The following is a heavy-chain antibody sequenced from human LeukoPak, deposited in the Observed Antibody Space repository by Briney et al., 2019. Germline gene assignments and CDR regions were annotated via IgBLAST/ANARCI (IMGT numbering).Heavy chain of an antibody. CDR3: AREYSRRPYSRGWFDP. D-gene: IGHD6-13*01. J-gene: IGHJ5*02. CDR1: GGSISSYY. CDR2: IYYSGST. V-gene: IGHV4-59*01. Sequence: SETLSLTCTVSGGSISSYYWSWIRQPPGKGLEWIGYIYYSGSTNYNPSLKSRVTISVDTSENQFPLKLSSVTAADTAVYYCAREYSRRPYSRGWFDPWGQGTLVTVSS.